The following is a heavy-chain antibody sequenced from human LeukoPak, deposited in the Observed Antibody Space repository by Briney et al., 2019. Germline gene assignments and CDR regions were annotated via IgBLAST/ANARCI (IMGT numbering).Heavy chain of an antibody. V-gene: IGHV3-73*01. CDR1: GFTFSGSA. J-gene: IGHJ5*02. D-gene: IGHD3-10*01. Sequence: GGSLRLSCAASGFTFSGSAMHWVRQASGKGLEWVGRIRSKANSYATAYAASVKGRFTVSRDDSKNTAYLQMNSLKTEDTAVYYCTRRMVRGVTNWFDPWGQGTLVTVSS. CDR3: TRRMVRGVTNWFDP. CDR2: IRSKANSYAT.